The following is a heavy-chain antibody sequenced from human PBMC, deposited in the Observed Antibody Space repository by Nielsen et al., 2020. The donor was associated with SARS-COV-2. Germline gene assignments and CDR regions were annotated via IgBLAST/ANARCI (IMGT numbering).Heavy chain of an antibody. CDR2: IRSKAYGGTT. D-gene: IGHD2-21*02. J-gene: IGHJ3*02. CDR3: AALVVVTAHTFGDAFDI. CDR1: GFTFGDYA. V-gene: IGHV3-49*03. Sequence: GGSLRLSCTASGFTFGDYAMSWFRQAPGKGLEWVGFIRSKAYGGTTEYAASVKGRFTISRDDSKSIAYLQMNSLKTEDTAVYYCAALVVVTAHTFGDAFDIWGQGTMVTVSS.